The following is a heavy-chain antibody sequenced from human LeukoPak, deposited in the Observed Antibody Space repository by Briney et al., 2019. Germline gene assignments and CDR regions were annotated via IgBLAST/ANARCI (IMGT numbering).Heavy chain of an antibody. J-gene: IGHJ4*02. CDR1: GGSISSSNW. V-gene: IGHV4-4*02. CDR2: IYHSGST. Sequence: PSETLSLTCAVSGGSISSSNWWSWVRQPPGKGLEWIGEIYHSGSTNYNPSLKSRVTISVDKSKNQFSLKLSSVTAADTAVYYCARRSMSGSYRHFDYWGQGTLVTVSS. CDR3: ARRSMSGSYRHFDY. D-gene: IGHD1-26*01.